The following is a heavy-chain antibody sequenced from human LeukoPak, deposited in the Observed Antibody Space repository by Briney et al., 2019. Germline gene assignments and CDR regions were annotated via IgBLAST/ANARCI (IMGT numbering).Heavy chain of an antibody. V-gene: IGHV4-4*07. Sequence: PSETLSLTCTVSGGSISDYYWSWVRQPAGKGLEWIGRIHISGTTYYNPSLKSRFTMSVDTSKNQFSLKLSSVTAADTAVYYCARGIAAAGRVWFDPWGQGTLVTVSS. CDR2: IHISGTT. CDR1: GGSISDYY. CDR3: ARGIAAAGRVWFDP. J-gene: IGHJ5*02. D-gene: IGHD6-13*01.